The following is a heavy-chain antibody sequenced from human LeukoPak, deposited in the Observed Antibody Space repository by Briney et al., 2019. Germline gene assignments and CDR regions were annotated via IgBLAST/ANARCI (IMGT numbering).Heavy chain of an antibody. V-gene: IGHV4-34*01. Sequence: SETLSLTCAVYGGSFSGYYWSWIRQPPGKGLEWIGEINHSGSTNYNPSLKSRVTMSVDTSKNQFSLTLSSVTAADTAVYYCARLLYDSSGYYYFDYWGQGTLVTVSS. CDR1: GGSFSGYY. CDR3: ARLLYDSSGYYYFDY. D-gene: IGHD3-22*01. J-gene: IGHJ4*02. CDR2: INHSGST.